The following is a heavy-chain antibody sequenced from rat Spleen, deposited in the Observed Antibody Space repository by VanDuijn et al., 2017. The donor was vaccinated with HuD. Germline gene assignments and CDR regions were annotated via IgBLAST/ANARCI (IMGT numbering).Heavy chain of an antibody. J-gene: IGHJ1*01. CDR2: ITNTGGST. CDR1: GFTFSDYH. Sequence: EVQLVESGGGLVQPGRSLKLSCAASGFTFSDYHMTWVRQAPTKGLEWVASITNTGGSTYYPDSVKGRFTISRDNAKSTLYLQMDSLRSEDTATYYCARGHWYFDFWGPGTMVTVSS. V-gene: IGHV5-25*01. CDR3: ARGHWYFDF.